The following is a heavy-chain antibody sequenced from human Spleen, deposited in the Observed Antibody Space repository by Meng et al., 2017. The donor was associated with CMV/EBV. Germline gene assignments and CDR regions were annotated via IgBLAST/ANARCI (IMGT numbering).Heavy chain of an antibody. CDR1: GFSFSTYA. J-gene: IGHJ5*02. V-gene: IGHV3-23*01. Sequence: GESLKISCAASGFSFSTYAMTWVRQAPGKGLEWVSGISYGGNSKYYADSVKGRFTVSRDNSKNTLYMQMNGLRTDDTAVYYCARDYSIIEVLPAAVGGGWLDPWGQGTLVTVSS. CDR3: ARDYSIIEVLPAAVGGGWLDP. CDR2: ISYGGNSK. D-gene: IGHD2-2*01.